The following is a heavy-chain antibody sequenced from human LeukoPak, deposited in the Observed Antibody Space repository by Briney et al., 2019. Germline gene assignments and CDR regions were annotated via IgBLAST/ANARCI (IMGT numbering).Heavy chain of an antibody. CDR1: GITLSNYG. J-gene: IGHJ4*02. CDR3: AQRGVVIRVILVGFHKEAYYFDS. D-gene: IGHD3-22*01. V-gene: IGHV3-23*01. Sequence: GGSLRLSCAVSGITLSNYGMSWVRKAPGKGREWVAGISDSGGGTNYADSVKGRFTISRDNAKNTLYLQMNSLRAEDTAVYFCAQRGVVIRVILVGFHKEAYYFDSWGQGALVTVSS. CDR2: ISDSGGGT.